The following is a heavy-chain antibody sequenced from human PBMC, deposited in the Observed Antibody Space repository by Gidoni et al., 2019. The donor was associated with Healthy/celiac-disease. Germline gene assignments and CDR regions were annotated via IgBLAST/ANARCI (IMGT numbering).Heavy chain of an antibody. CDR3: AKDQVVVVIAGWFDP. V-gene: IGHV3-23*01. CDR1: GFTFSSYA. CDR2: ISGSGGST. Sequence: EVQLLESGGGLVQPGGSLRLSCAAYGFTFSSYAMSWVRQAPGKGLEWVSAISGSGGSTYYADSVKGRFTISRDNSKNTLYLQMNSLRAEDTAVYYCAKDQVVVVIAGWFDPWGQGTLVTVSS. J-gene: IGHJ5*02. D-gene: IGHD2-21*01.